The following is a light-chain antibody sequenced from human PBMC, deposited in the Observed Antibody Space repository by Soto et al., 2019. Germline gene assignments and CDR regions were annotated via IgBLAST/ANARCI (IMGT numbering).Light chain of an antibody. J-gene: IGKJ4*01. CDR3: QKCDSSPLT. CDR2: AAS. V-gene: IGKV1-27*01. Sequence: DVQMTQSPSSLSASVGDRVTITCRASHDIANYLVWYQQKPGKAPKVLIYAASTLQSGVLSRFSGSGSGTDFTLTISSLQPEDVATYYCQKCDSSPLTFGGGTKVDI. CDR1: HDIANY.